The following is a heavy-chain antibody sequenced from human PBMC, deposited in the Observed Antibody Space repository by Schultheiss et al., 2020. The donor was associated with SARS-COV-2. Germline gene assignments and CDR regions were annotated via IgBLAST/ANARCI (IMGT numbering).Heavy chain of an antibody. J-gene: IGHJ4*02. V-gene: IGHV3-66*04. CDR2: IYSGGST. CDR1: GFTFSSYA. CDR3: ARHSSGPDY. Sequence: GGSLRLSCAASGFTFSSYAMSWVRQAPGKGLEWVSVIYSGGSTYYADSVKGRFTISRDNSKNTLYLQMNSLRAEDTAVYYCARHSSGPDYWGQGTLVTVSS. D-gene: IGHD6-19*01.